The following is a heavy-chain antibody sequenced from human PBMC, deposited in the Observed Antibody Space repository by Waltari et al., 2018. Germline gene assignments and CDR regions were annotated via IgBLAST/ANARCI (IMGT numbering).Heavy chain of an antibody. CDR2: ISYDGSNK. Sequence: QVQLVESGGGVVQPGRSLRLSCAASGFTFRSYGMQWVRQAPGKGLEGVAVISYDGSNKNYADSVKGRFTISRDNSKNTLYLQMNSLIVEDTAVYYCAKDLDMAVPSAFDYWGQGTLVTVSS. CDR1: GFTFRSYG. D-gene: IGHD6-19*01. CDR3: AKDLDMAVPSAFDY. J-gene: IGHJ4*02. V-gene: IGHV3-30*18.